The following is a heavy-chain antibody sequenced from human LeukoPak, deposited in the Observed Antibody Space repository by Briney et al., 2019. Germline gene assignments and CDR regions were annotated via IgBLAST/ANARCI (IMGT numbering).Heavy chain of an antibody. Sequence: SETLSLTCTVSGGSISSSSYYWGWIRQPPGKGLEWIGSIYYSGSTYYNPSLKSRVTISVDTSKNQFSLKLTSVTAADTAVYYCARDWGYDILTPYFDYWGQGILVTVSS. CDR1: GGSISSSSYY. D-gene: IGHD3-9*01. CDR3: ARDWGYDILTPYFDY. CDR2: IYYSGST. J-gene: IGHJ4*02. V-gene: IGHV4-39*07.